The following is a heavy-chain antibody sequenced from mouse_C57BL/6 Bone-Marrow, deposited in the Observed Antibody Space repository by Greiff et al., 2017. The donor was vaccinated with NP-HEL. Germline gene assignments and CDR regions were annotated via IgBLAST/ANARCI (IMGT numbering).Heavy chain of an antibody. Sequence: VKLQQPGAELVKPGASVKLSCKASGYTFTSYWMHWVKQRPGRGLEWIGRIDPNSGGTKYNEKFKSKATLTVDKPSSTAYMQLSSLTSEDSAVYYCARRKDGRYDWFAYWGQGTLVTVSA. CDR1: GYTFTSYW. CDR2: IDPNSGGT. V-gene: IGHV1-72*01. CDR3: ARRKDGRYDWFAY. J-gene: IGHJ3*01. D-gene: IGHD1-1*02.